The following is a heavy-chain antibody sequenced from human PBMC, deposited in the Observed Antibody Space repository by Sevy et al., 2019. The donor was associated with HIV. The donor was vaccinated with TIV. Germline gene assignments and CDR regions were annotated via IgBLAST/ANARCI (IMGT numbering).Heavy chain of an antibody. D-gene: IGHD3-16*01. J-gene: IGHJ6*02. CDR3: TRVRGTISPYYYYGMDV. CDR1: GFTFGDYA. Sequence: GGSLRLSCTASGFTFGDYAMSWCRQAPGKGLEWVGFIRSKTYGGTTEYAASAKGRFTISREDSKRIAYLQMNSQKTEDTAVYYCTRVRGTISPYYYYGMDVWGQGTTVTVSS. V-gene: IGHV3-49*03. CDR2: IRSKTYGGTT.